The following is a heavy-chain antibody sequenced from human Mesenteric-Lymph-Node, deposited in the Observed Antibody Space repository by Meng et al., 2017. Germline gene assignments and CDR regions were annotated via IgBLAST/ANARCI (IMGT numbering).Heavy chain of an antibody. D-gene: IGHD4-17*01. J-gene: IGHJ5*01. CDR3: ARVFPPEVYGEGVPSYDS. V-gene: IGHV1-18*01. CDR1: GGTFSSYA. Sequence: ASVKVSCKASGGTFSSYAISWVRQAPGQGLEWMGWISAYNGNTNYAQKLQGRVTMTTDTSTSTAYMELRSLRSDDTAVYYCARVFPPEVYGEGVPSYDSWGQGTLVTVSS. CDR2: ISAYNGNT.